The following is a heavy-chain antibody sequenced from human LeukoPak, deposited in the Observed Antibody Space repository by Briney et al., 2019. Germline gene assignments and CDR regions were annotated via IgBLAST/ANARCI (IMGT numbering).Heavy chain of an antibody. D-gene: IGHD1-20*01. Sequence: GGSLRLSCAASGFTFTNAWMNWVRQAPGKGLEWIGRIKSKADGETIDYAAPVKGRFTFSRDDSKNMLYLQMNSLKSEDTAVYYCSTLTSRGLSDSWGQGTLVTVSS. CDR1: GFTFTNAW. V-gene: IGHV3-15*07. J-gene: IGHJ4*02. CDR3: STLTSRGLSDS. CDR2: IKSKADGETI.